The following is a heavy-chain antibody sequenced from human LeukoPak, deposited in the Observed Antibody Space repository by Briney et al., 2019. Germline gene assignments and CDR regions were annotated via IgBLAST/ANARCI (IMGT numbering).Heavy chain of an antibody. CDR3: ARDCTVISCPDYYGMDV. D-gene: IGHD2-8*02. V-gene: IGHV4-59*12. CDR1: GGSISSYY. J-gene: IGHJ6*02. CDR2: TYYSGST. Sequence: SETLSLTCTVSGGSISSYYWSWIRQPPGKGLEWIGYTYYSGSTNYNPSLKSRVTISVDKSKNQCSLKLSSVTAADTAVYYCARDCTVISCPDYYGMDVWGQGTTVTVSS.